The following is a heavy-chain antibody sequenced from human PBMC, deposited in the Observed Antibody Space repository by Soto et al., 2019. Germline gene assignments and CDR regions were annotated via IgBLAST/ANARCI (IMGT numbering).Heavy chain of an antibody. CDR1: GFTFSSYG. J-gene: IGHJ3*02. CDR3: ARDLARTVGAFDI. D-gene: IGHD6-6*01. CDR2: IWYDGSNK. Sequence: QVQLVESGGGVVQPGRSLRLSCAASGFTFSSYGMHWVRQAPGKGLEWVAVIWYDGSNKYYADSVKGRFTISRDNSKNALYLQMNSLGAEDTAVYYCARDLARTVGAFDIWGQGTMVTVSS. V-gene: IGHV3-33*01.